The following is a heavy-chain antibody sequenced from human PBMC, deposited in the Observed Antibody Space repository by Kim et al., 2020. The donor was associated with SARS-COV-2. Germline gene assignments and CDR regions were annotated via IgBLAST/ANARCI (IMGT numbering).Heavy chain of an antibody. J-gene: IGHJ4*02. CDR3: VRAMDHTVYDY. CDR2: VNAANDHT. CDR1: GYTFNTYP. V-gene: IGHV1-3*01. Sequence: ASVKVSCKASGYTFNTYPIQWLRQAPGQPLEWIGWVNAANDHTKYSQKFQGRITISRDTSANTAYMELRSLTTKDTAVYYCVRAMDHTVYDYWYQGTLVT. D-gene: IGHD5-18*01.